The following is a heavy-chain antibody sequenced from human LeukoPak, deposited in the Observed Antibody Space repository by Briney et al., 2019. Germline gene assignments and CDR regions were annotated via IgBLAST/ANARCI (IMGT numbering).Heavy chain of an antibody. Sequence: GASVKVSCTASGYTFTGYYMHWVGQAPRQGLEWMGWIKLNSGGTNYAKKFQGRVTMTRDTSISTAYMELSRLTSDDTAVYFCARGGIVVVVAATLAFDIWGQGTMVTVSS. V-gene: IGHV1-2*02. J-gene: IGHJ3*02. D-gene: IGHD2-15*01. CDR2: IKLNSGGT. CDR3: ARGGIVVVVAATLAFDI. CDR1: GYTFTGYY.